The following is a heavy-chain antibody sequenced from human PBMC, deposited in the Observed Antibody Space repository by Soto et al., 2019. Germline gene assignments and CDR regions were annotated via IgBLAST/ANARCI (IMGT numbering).Heavy chain of an antibody. Sequence: SETLSLTCTVSGGSISSGDYYWSWIRQPPGKGLEWIGYIYYSGSTYYNPSLKSRVTISVDTSKNQFSLKLSSVTAADTAVYYCATVARFLVRPFYYYYGMDVLGQGTTVAVSS. CDR2: IYYSGST. D-gene: IGHD3-3*01. CDR3: ATVARFLVRPFYYYYGMDV. V-gene: IGHV4-30-4*01. CDR1: GGSISSGDYY. J-gene: IGHJ6*02.